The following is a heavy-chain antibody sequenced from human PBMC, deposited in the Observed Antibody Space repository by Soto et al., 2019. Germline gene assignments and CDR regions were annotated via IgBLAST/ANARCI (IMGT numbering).Heavy chain of an antibody. CDR1: GFSLNTRGVG. D-gene: IGHD3-22*01. J-gene: IGHJ5*02. V-gene: IGHV2-5*01. CDR2: ISWNGDE. Sequence: QITLKESGPTLVKPTQTLTLTCTFSGFSLNTRGVGVGWIRQAPAKTLEWLALISWNGDERYSPSLRSRLNITRDTSKNQVVLTLTTMDPVDTATYYCAQQIITFSYDSNGDVSSYSWFDPWGQGTLVTVSS. CDR3: AQQIITFSYDSNGDVSSYSWFDP.